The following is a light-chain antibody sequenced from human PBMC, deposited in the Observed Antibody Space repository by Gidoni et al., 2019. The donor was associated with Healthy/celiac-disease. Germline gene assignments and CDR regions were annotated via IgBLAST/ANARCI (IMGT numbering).Light chain of an antibody. Sequence: QSALTQPASVSWSPGQSITISCTGTSSDVGGYNYVSWYQQHPGKAPKLMIYEVSNRPSGVSNRVSGSKSGNTASLTMSGLQAEDEADYYCSSYTSSSTYVFGTGTKVTVL. CDR3: SSYTSSSTYV. V-gene: IGLV2-14*01. CDR2: EVS. J-gene: IGLJ1*01. CDR1: SSDVGGYNY.